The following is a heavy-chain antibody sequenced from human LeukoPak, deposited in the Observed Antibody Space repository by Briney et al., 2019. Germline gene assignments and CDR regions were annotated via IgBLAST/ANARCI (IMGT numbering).Heavy chain of an antibody. V-gene: IGHV3-30*18. CDR3: AKDQRFYYYGSGSYYSDY. J-gene: IGHJ4*02. CDR1: GFTFSDYY. D-gene: IGHD3-10*01. Sequence: GGSLRLSCAASGFTFSDYYMSWIRQAPGKGLEWVAVISYDGSNKYYADSVKGRFTISRGNSKNTLYLQMNSLRAEDTAVYYCAKDQRFYYYGSGSYYSDYWGQGTLVTVSS. CDR2: ISYDGSNK.